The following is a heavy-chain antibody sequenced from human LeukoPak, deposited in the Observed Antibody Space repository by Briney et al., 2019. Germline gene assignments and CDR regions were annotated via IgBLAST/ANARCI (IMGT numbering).Heavy chain of an antibody. J-gene: IGHJ4*02. CDR3: ARDLKLELRAGLFDY. D-gene: IGHD1-7*01. CDR2: LRAYNGNT. CDR1: GYTFTSFG. V-gene: IGHV1-18*01. Sequence: ASVKVSCKASGYTFTSFGISWVRQDPGQRLEWMGWLRAYNGNTHYAQKLQGRVTMTTDTSTSTAYLELRSLRSDDTAVYYCARDLKLELRAGLFDYWGQGTLVTVSS.